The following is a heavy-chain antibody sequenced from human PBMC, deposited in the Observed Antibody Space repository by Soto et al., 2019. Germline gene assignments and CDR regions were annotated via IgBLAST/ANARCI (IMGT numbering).Heavy chain of an antibody. D-gene: IGHD3-10*01. CDR3: AREISVSGGDSRLDS. Sequence: GGSLRLSCEASGFIFSNYGMHWVRQAPGKGLEWVAVISHDDTYQDCADFVKGRSTISRDNSKNTLYLDMSSLRPEDTAVYYCAREISVSGGDSRLDSWGQGTLVTVSS. CDR2: ISHDDTYQ. V-gene: IGHV3-30*03. CDR1: GFIFSNYG. J-gene: IGHJ4*02.